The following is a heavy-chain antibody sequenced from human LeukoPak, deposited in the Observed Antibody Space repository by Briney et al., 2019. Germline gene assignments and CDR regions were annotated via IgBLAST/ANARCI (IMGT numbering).Heavy chain of an antibody. Sequence: ASVKVSCKASGYTFTSYDINWVRQATGQGLEWMGWMNPNSGNTGYAQKFQGRVTMTRNTSISTAYMELSSLRSEDTAVYYCARGRAAIFSRRPTKTYYFDYWGQGTLVTVSS. CDR1: GYTFTSYD. CDR2: MNPNSGNT. CDR3: ARGRAAIFSRRPTKTYYFDY. V-gene: IGHV1-8*01. D-gene: IGHD2-2*01. J-gene: IGHJ4*02.